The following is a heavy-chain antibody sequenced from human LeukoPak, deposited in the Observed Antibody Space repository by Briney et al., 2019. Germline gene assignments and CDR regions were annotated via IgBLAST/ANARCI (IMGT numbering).Heavy chain of an antibody. CDR1: GFTFTDTG. J-gene: IGHJ5*02. D-gene: IGHD2-15*01. Sequence: GGSLRLSCAASGFTFTDTGMHWVRQAPGKGLEWVAVISYDGSNQYYLDSVKGRFTISRDNSKNNLYLQMHSLRPEDTAVYYCAKVGTDSASDSSIGGGGWFDPWGQGTLVTVSS. CDR2: ISYDGSNQ. V-gene: IGHV3-30*18. CDR3: AKVGTDSASDSSIGGGGWFDP.